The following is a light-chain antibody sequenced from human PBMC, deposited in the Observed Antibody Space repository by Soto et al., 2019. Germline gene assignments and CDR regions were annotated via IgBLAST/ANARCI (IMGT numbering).Light chain of an antibody. CDR3: QSFDSSLSGWV. CDR2: SNN. Sequence: QSVLTQPPSVSGAPGQRVTISCTGSSSNIGAGYDVHWYQQRPGTAPKLLIYSNNNRPSGVPDRFSGSKSGTSASLAITGLQAEDEADYYCQSFDSSLSGWVFGGGTQLTVL. J-gene: IGLJ3*02. CDR1: SSNIGAGYD. V-gene: IGLV1-40*01.